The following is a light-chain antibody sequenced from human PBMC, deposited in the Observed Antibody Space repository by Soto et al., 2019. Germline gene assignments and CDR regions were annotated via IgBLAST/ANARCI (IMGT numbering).Light chain of an antibody. CDR1: QSVSNNY. Sequence: IVLTQSAGTLSLSPGERATLACRASQSVSNNYLAWYQQKPGQAPRLLIYGASNRATGIPDRFSGGGSGTDFTLTISRLEPEDFAVYYCQQYGSSGTFGQGTKVDI. CDR2: GAS. CDR3: QQYGSSGT. V-gene: IGKV3-20*01. J-gene: IGKJ1*01.